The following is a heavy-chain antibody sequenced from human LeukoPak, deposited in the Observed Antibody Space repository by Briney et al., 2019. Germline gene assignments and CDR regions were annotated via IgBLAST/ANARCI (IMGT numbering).Heavy chain of an antibody. CDR1: GVSISSGSYY. CDR2: IYTSGST. J-gene: IGHJ3*02. D-gene: IGHD3-22*01. Sequence: TLSLTCTVSGVSISSGSYYWRWIRQPAGKGLEWIGRIYTSGSTNYNPSLKSRVTISVDTSKNQFSLKLSSVTAADTAVYYCARDGYYYDSSGYYYLRDAFDIWGQGTMVTVSS. CDR3: ARDGYYYDSSGYYYLRDAFDI. V-gene: IGHV4-61*02.